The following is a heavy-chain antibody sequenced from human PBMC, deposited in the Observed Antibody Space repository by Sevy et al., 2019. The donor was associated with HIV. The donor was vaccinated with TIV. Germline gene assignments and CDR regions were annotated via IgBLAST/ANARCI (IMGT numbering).Heavy chain of an antibody. CDR1: GFTFSDYG. D-gene: IGHD6-6*01. J-gene: IGHJ4*02. V-gene: IGHV3-30*02. CDR3: AKDLTVRYSTSSGDFDY. Sequence: GGSLRLSCTASGFTFSDYGMLWVRQAPGKGLEWVAFIRYDGSTKYYADSVKGRFTISRDNSKNTLFLQLNSLRVEDTAVYYCAKDLTVRYSTSSGDFDYWGQGSLVTVSS. CDR2: IRYDGSTK.